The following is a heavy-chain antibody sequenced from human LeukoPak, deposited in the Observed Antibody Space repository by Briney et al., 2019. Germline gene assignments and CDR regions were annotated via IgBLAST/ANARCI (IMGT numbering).Heavy chain of an antibody. CDR1: GFTFSSYG. CDR2: IWYDGSNK. V-gene: IGHV3-33*06. Sequence: GRSLRLSCAASGFTFSSYGMHWVRQAPGKGLEWVAVIWYDGSNKYYADSVKGRFTISRDNSKNTLYLQMNSLRAEDTAVYYRAKGERFPTLIDYWGQGTLVTVSS. J-gene: IGHJ4*02. CDR3: AKGERFPTLIDY. D-gene: IGHD5-24*01.